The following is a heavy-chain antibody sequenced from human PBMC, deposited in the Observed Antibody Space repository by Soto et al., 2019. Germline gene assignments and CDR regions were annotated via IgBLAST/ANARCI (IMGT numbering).Heavy chain of an antibody. V-gene: IGHV3-30-3*01. CDR2: ISYDGTNK. CDR1: GFSFSISP. CDR3: TRDIVERLDGY. Sequence: GGSLRLSCAASGFSFSISPMHWVRQAPGKGPEWVALISYDGTNKFYADSVKGRFTISRDNSKSTLYLQVDSLRPEDAAVYYCTRDIVERLDGYWGRGTLVTVSS. D-gene: IGHD6-25*01. J-gene: IGHJ4*02.